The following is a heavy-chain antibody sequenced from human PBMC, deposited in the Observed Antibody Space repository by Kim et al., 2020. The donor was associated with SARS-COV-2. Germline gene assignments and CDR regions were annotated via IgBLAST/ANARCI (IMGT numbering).Heavy chain of an antibody. CDR3: ARSYCGGDCPDFLYYYGMDV. CDR2: IYYSGST. D-gene: IGHD2-21*02. CDR1: GGSISSYY. J-gene: IGHJ6*02. Sequence: SETLSLTCTVSGGSISSYYWSWIRQPPGKGLEWIGYIYYSGSTNYNPSLRSRVTISVDTSKNQFSLKLSSVTAADTAVYYCARSYCGGDCPDFLYYYGMDVWGQGATVTVSS. V-gene: IGHV4-59*08.